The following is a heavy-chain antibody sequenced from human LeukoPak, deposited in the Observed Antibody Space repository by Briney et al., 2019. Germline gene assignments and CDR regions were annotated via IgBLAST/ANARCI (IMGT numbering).Heavy chain of an antibody. D-gene: IGHD3-3*01. CDR2: INPNSGGT. J-gene: IGHJ5*02. V-gene: IGHV1-2*02. CDR3: ARVGIRVANWFDP. Sequence: GASVKVSCKASGYTFTCYYMHWVRQAPGQGLEWMGWINPNSGGTNYAQKFQGRVTMTRDTSISTAYMELSRLRSDDTAVYYCARVGIRVANWFDPWGQGTLVTVSS. CDR1: GYTFTCYY.